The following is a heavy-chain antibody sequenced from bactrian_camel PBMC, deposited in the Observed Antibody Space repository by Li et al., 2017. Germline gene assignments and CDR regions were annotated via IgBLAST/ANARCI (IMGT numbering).Heavy chain of an antibody. J-gene: IGHJ6*01. CDR2: IYTRGDVT. D-gene: IGHD7*01. CDR3: AATPNAGLIGIRPRDFPY. Sequence: QVQLVESGGGSVQAGGSLRLSCVASGSTASNNNVMGWFRQAPGKEREGVAAIYTRGDVTYYADSVKGRFTISEDSAKNTVYLQMNSLKPEDTARYYCAATPNAGLIGIRPRDFPYWGQGTQVTVS. V-gene: IGHV3S53*01. CDR1: GSTASNNNV.